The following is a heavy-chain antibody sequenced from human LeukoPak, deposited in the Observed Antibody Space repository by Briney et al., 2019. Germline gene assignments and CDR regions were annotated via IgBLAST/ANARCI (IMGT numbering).Heavy chain of an antibody. CDR2: FSGTGEIT. CDR3: AKGCSTTSCPYYFDY. CDR1: GFTFSSYS. Sequence: GGSLRLSCAASGFTFSSYSMSWFRQAPGKGLEWVSTFSGTGEITYYADSVKGRFTISRDNSKNTLYLQMNSLRVEDTAVYYCAKGCSTTSCPYYFDYWGQGTLVTVSS. D-gene: IGHD2-2*01. V-gene: IGHV3-23*01. J-gene: IGHJ4*02.